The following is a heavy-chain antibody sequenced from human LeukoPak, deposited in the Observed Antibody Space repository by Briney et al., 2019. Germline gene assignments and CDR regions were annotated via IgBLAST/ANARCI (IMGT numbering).Heavy chain of an antibody. Sequence: GGSLRLSCAASGFTFSSYGMHWVRQAPGKGLEWVAVISYDGSNKYYADSVKGRFTISRDNSKNTLYLQMNSLRAEDTAVYYCAKEREILWFGELFRYFDYWGQGTLVTVSS. V-gene: IGHV3-30*18. CDR3: AKEREILWFGELFRYFDY. J-gene: IGHJ4*02. CDR2: ISYDGSNK. CDR1: GFTFSSYG. D-gene: IGHD3-10*01.